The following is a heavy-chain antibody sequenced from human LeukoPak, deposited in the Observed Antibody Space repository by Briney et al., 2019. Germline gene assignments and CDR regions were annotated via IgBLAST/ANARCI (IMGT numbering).Heavy chain of an antibody. J-gene: IGHJ4*02. Sequence: GSSVKVSCKASGGTFSSYAISWVRQAPGQGLEWMGRIIPILGIANYAQKFQGRVTITADKSTSTAYMELSSLRSEDTAVYYCARLLAARTFDYWGQGALVTVSS. CDR1: GGTFSSYA. D-gene: IGHD6-6*01. CDR3: ARLLAARTFDY. CDR2: IIPILGIA. V-gene: IGHV1-69*04.